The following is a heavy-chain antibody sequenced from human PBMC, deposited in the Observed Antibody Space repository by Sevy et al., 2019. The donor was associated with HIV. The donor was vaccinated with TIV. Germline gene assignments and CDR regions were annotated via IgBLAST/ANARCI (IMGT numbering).Heavy chain of an antibody. J-gene: IGHJ5*02. D-gene: IGHD1-26*01. CDR1: GITFSSYA. V-gene: IGHV3-23*01. CDR2: FSGSGDMT. Sequence: GGSLRLSCAASGITFSSYAMSWVRQAPGKGLDWVSIFSGSGDMTYYADSVKGRFNISRDNSKNTLSLHMSSLRAEDTAVYYCTKHIGATRGSWFDPWGQGTLVTVSS. CDR3: TKHIGATRGSWFDP.